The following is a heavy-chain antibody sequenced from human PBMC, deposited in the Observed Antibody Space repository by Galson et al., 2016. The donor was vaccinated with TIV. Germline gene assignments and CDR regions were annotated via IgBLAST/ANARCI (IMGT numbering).Heavy chain of an antibody. Sequence: SVKVSCKVSGFTLTELSIHWVRQAPEKGLEWMGTFDREDGETICAQDFQNRLTMTEDTSTGTAYMELRSLRSDDTAVYYCARPRYCSRTDCFTYLDFWGQGTLVTVSS. V-gene: IGHV1-24*01. CDR2: FDREDGET. CDR1: GFTLTELS. J-gene: IGHJ4*02. D-gene: IGHD2-2*01. CDR3: ARPRYCSRTDCFTYLDF.